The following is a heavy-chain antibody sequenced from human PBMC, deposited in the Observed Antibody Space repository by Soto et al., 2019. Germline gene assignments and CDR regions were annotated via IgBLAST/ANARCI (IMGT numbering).Heavy chain of an antibody. J-gene: IGHJ6*01. CDR3: AKGGAIVAAGTRVYLYNAMDV. D-gene: IGHD1-26*01. V-gene: IGHV1-2*02. Sequence: ASVKVSCKASGYTFTGYYVHWLRQAPGQGLEWMGWINPNSGDTYLAQRFQGRVTMNRDTSIGTAYMELRGLTSDDTAEYYCAKGGAIVAAGTRVYLYNAMDVWGQGTTVTVSS. CDR2: INPNSGDT. CDR1: GYTFTGYY.